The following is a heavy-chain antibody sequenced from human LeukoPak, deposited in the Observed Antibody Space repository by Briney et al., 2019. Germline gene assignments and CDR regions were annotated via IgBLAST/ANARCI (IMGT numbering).Heavy chain of an antibody. CDR1: GFTFSSHW. J-gene: IGHJ4*02. Sequence: GGSLRLSCAASGFTFSSHWMHWVRQAPGKGLVWVSRINSDGSDTSYADSVRGRVTISRDNAKNTLYLQMNSLRAEDTAVYYCAKDPGGGISWGQGTLVTVSS. D-gene: IGHD1-26*01. V-gene: IGHV3-74*01. CDR2: INSDGSDT. CDR3: AKDPGGGIS.